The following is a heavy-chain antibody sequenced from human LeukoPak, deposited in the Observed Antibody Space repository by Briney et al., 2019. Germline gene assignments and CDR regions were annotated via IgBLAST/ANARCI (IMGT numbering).Heavy chain of an antibody. J-gene: IGHJ4*02. V-gene: IGHV4-34*01. CDR2: INHSGST. D-gene: IGHD4-11*01. Sequence: SETLSLTCAVYGGSFSGYYLSWIRQPPGKGLEWIGEINHSGSTNYNPSLKSRVTISVDTSKNQFSLKLSSVTAADTAVYYCARKDSNLDYWGQGTLVTVSS. CDR1: GGSFSGYY. CDR3: ARKDSNLDY.